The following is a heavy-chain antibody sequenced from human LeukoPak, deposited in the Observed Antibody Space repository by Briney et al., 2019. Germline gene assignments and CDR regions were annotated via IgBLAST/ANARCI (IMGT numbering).Heavy chain of an antibody. Sequence: GGSLRLSCAASGFTFSTYWMSWVRQAPGKGLEWVANIKEGGSEKYYVDSVKGRFTTSRDNAKNSLYLQMNSLRAEDTAVYYCARQDIVERIAAAGIWGRIGKRGINFDYWGQGTLVTVSS. CDR2: IKEGGSEK. J-gene: IGHJ4*02. CDR1: GFTFSTYW. CDR3: ARQDIVERIAAAGIWGRIGKRGINFDY. D-gene: IGHD6-13*01. V-gene: IGHV3-7*01.